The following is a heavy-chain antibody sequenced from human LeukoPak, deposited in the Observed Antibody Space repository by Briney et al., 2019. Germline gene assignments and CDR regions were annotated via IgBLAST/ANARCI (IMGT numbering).Heavy chain of an antibody. D-gene: IGHD3-10*01. CDR1: GGSITSFY. CDR2: FHYSGSP. J-gene: IGHJ4*02. Sequence: SETLSLTCTVSGGSITSFYWTWVWQPPGEGLEWIGYFHYSGSPNYNPSLKSRVTVSGDTSKNQFSLRLTSVTAADTAFYYCARIVRGVSKYYFDYWGQGTLVTVSS. CDR3: ARIVRGVSKYYFDY. V-gene: IGHV4-59*01.